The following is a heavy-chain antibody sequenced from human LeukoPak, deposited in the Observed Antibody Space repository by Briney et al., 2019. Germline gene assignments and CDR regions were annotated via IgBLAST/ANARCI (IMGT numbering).Heavy chain of an antibody. D-gene: IGHD1-26*01. V-gene: IGHV3-21*01. CDR1: GFTFSSYS. CDR2: ISSSSGYI. J-gene: IGHJ6*03. CDR3: ARDSGSYYRYYYYMDV. Sequence: GGSLRLSCAASGFTFSSYSMNWVRQAPGKGLEWVSSISSSSGYIYYADSVKGRFTISRDNAKNSLYLQMNSLRAEDTAVYYCARDSGSYYRYYYYMDVWGKGTTVTVSS.